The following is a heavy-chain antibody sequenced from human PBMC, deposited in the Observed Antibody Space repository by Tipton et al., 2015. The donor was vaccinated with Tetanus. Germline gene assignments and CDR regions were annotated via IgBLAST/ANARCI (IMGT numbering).Heavy chain of an antibody. V-gene: IGHV4-39*02. J-gene: IGHJ5*02. Sequence: TLSLTCIVSGASISDKKYYWGWIRQAPGKGLEWIASVYFEGNTYYSPSLKSRLTIDVDTSQNLFSLRLTSVTAADTAVYYCARHLYGYWFDPWGQGALVTVSS. D-gene: IGHD5-24*01. CDR2: VYFEGNT. CDR1: GASISDKKYY. CDR3: ARHLYGYWFDP.